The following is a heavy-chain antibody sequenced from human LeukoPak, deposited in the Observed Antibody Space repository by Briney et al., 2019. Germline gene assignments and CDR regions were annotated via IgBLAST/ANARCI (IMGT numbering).Heavy chain of an antibody. CDR3: AKDDIAVAGSFDY. CDR1: GFTFSSYD. D-gene: IGHD6-19*01. V-gene: IGHV3-23*01. CDR2: ISGSGGST. Sequence: GGSLRLSCAASGFTFSSYDMHWVRQAPGKGLEWVSAISGSGGSTYYADSVKGRFTISRDNSKNTLYLQMNSLRAEDTAVYYCAKDDIAVAGSFDYWGQGTLVTVSS. J-gene: IGHJ4*02.